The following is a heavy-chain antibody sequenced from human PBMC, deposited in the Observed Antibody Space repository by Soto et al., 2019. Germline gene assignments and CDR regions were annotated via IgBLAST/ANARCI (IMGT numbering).Heavy chain of an antibody. CDR1: GGTFSSYA. CDR2: IIPIFGTA. J-gene: IGHJ4*02. CDR3: ERGTVAATNTYYFDS. V-gene: IGHV1-69*06. D-gene: IGHD2-15*01. Sequence: SVKVSFQASGGTFSSYAISWLRHAPGQGLEWMGGIIPIFGTANYAKKFQGRVTITADKSTSAAYMELSRLRSEDKAVYYCERGTVAATNTYYFDSWGQGTLVPVYS.